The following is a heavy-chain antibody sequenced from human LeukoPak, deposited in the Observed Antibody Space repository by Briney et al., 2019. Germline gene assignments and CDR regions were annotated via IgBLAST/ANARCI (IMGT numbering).Heavy chain of an antibody. CDR2: IYTSGST. V-gene: IGHV4-4*07. CDR3: AKDGYSSSMDV. Sequence: SETLSLTCTVSGGSISSYYWSWIRQPAGKGLEWIGRIYTSGSTNYNPSLKSRVTMSVDTSKNQFSLKLNSVTAADTAVYYCAKDGYSSSMDVWGKGTTVTVSS. D-gene: IGHD6-13*01. CDR1: GGSISSYY. J-gene: IGHJ6*03.